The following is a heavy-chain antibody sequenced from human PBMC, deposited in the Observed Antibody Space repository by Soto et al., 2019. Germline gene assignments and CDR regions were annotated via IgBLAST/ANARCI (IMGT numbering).Heavy chain of an antibody. Sequence: ASVKVSCKASGYTFTGYYMHWVRQAPGKGLEWMGWINPNSGGTNYAQKFQGWVTMTRDTSISTAYMELSRLRSDDTAVYYCARDQAAAAYGMDVWGQGNTVTVSS. J-gene: IGHJ6*02. CDR2: INPNSGGT. V-gene: IGHV1-2*04. CDR3: ARDQAAAAYGMDV. CDR1: GYTFTGYY. D-gene: IGHD6-13*01.